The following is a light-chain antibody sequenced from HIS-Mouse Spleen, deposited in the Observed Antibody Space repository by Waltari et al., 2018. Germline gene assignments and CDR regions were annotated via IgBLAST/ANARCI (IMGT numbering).Light chain of an antibody. CDR2: DDS. CDR3: QVWDSSSDHVV. J-gene: IGLJ2*01. Sequence: SYVLTQPPSVSVAPGKTARITCGGNNIGSKSEHWYQQKPGQAPVLVVYDDSARPSGIPERFSGSNSGNTATLTISRVEAGDEADYYCQVWDSSSDHVVFGGGTKLTVL. CDR1: NIGSKS. V-gene: IGLV3-21*03.